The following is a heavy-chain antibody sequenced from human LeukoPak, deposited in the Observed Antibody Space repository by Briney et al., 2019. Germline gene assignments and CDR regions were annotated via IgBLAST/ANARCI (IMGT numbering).Heavy chain of an antibody. CDR3: AKDLYGDYGYGMDV. V-gene: IGHV3-23*01. D-gene: IGHD4-17*01. Sequence: PGGSLRLSCAASGFTFSSYAMSWVRQAPGKGLEWVSAISGSGGSTYYAVSVKGRFTISRDNSKNTLYLQMNSLRAENTAVYYCAKDLYGDYGYGMDVWGQGTTVTVSS. CDR2: ISGSGGST. CDR1: GFTFSSYA. J-gene: IGHJ6*02.